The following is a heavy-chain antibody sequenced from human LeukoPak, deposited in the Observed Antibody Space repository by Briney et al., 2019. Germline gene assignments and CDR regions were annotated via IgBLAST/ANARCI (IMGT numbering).Heavy chain of an antibody. CDR3: VSFYETY. V-gene: IGHV3-74*01. J-gene: IGHJ4*02. CDR2: INGDGSWT. D-gene: IGHD2-2*01. Sequence: GGSLRLSCAASGNYWMHWVRQAPGKGLVWVSRINGDGSWTSYADSVKGRFTISKDNAKNTVYLQMNNLRAEDTAVYYCVSFYETYWGRGTLVTVSS. CDR1: GNYW.